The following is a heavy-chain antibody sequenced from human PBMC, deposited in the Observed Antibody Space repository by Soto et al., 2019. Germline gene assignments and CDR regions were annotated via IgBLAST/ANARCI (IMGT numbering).Heavy chain of an antibody. CDR3: ARAGDSSSSKWDWFDP. CDR2: ISAYNGNT. V-gene: IGHV1-18*01. D-gene: IGHD6-6*01. CDR1: GYTFTSYG. J-gene: IGHJ5*02. Sequence: ASVKVSCKASGYTFTSYGISWVRQAPGQGLEWMGWISAYNGNTNYAQKLQGRVTMTTDTSTSTAYMELRSLRSDDTAVYYCARAGDSSSSKWDWFDPWGQGTLVTVSS.